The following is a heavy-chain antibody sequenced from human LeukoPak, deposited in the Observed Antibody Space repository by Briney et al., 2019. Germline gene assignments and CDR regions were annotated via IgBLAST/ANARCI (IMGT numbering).Heavy chain of an antibody. V-gene: IGHV3-21*01. CDR1: GFTFSSYS. Sequence: GGSLRLSCAASGFTFSSYSMNWVRQAPGEGLQWVSSIISSTGSVYYSDSVKGRFTISRDTAKNTLYLQMNNLRAEDTGVYYCARDFARAGDFHHFDYWGQGTLVTVSS. J-gene: IGHJ4*02. CDR2: IISSTGSV. CDR3: ARDFARAGDFHHFDY. D-gene: IGHD7-27*01.